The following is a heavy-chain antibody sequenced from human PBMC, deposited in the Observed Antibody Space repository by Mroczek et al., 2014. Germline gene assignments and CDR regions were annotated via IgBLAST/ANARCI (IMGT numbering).Heavy chain of an antibody. CDR3: ARVVVAAMEGNWFDP. CDR2: IYYSGST. CDR1: GGSISSYY. V-gene: IGHV4-59*01. Sequence: QVQLQESGPGLVKPSETLSLTCTVSGGSISSYYWSWIRQPPGKGLEWIGYIYYSGSTNYNPSLKSRVTISVDTSKNQFSLKLSSVTAADTAVYYCARVVVAAMEGNWFDPWGQGTLVTVSS. D-gene: IGHD2-15*01. J-gene: IGHJ5*02.